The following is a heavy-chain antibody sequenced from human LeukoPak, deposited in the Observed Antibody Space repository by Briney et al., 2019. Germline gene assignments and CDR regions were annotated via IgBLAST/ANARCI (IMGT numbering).Heavy chain of an antibody. V-gene: IGHV3-21*01. D-gene: IGHD3-10*01. CDR3: ASFPPYMVRTDAFDI. CDR2: ISRSSAYI. CDR1: GFTFSTYG. J-gene: IGHJ3*02. Sequence: GGSLRLSCAASGFTFSTYGIHWVRQAPGKGLEWVSSISRSSAYIYYADSVKGRFTISRDNAKNSLYLQMNSLRAEDTAVYYCASFPPYMVRTDAFDIWGQGTMVTVSS.